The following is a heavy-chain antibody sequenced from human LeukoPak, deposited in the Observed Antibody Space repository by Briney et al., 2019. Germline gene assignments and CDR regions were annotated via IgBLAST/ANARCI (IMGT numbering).Heavy chain of an antibody. V-gene: IGHV1-2*02. CDR2: INPNSGGT. CDR3: ARTGTSCYGFWFDP. Sequence: GASVKVSCKASGYTFTGYYMHWVRQAPGQGLEWMGWINPNSGGTNYAQKFQGRVTMTRDTSISTAYMELSRLRSDDTAVYYCARTGTSCYGFWFDPWGQGTLVTVSS. D-gene: IGHD2-2*01. CDR1: GYTFTGYY. J-gene: IGHJ5*02.